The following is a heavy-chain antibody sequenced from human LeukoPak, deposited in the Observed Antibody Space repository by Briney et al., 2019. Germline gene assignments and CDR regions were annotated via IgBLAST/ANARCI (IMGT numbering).Heavy chain of an antibody. D-gene: IGHD6-19*01. V-gene: IGHV4-59*01. CDR2: IYYSGSA. CDR1: GGSISGFY. CDR3: ARGLYSSGWALFDY. Sequence: SETLSLTCTVSGGSISGFYWGWIRQPPGKGLEWIGFIYYSGSANYNPSLKSRVTISVDTSKNQFSLKLSSVTAADTAVYYCARGLYSSGWALFDYWGQGTLVTVSS. J-gene: IGHJ4*02.